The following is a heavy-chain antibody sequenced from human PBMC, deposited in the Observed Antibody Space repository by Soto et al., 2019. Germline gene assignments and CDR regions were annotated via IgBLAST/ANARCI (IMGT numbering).Heavy chain of an antibody. Sequence: QVQLVQSGAEVKRPGSSVKLSCKASGGTFTYYGISWVRQAPGQGLEWMGGIIPIIVPATYAQKVQGRLTITADQSTSTAYMELSSLGSEDTALYFCARDLGTTIAGPPRRETYGWLDPWGQRPVVTVSS. CDR3: ARDLGTTIAGPPRRETYGWLDP. V-gene: IGHV1-69*01. J-gene: IGHJ5*02. D-gene: IGHD3-22*01. CDR2: IIPIIVPA. CDR1: GGTFTYYG.